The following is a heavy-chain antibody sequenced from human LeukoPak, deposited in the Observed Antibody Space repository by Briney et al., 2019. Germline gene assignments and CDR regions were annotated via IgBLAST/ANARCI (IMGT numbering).Heavy chain of an antibody. J-gene: IGHJ4*02. CDR1: GFTFSSYA. V-gene: IGHV3-33*08. Sequence: PGGSLRLSCAASGFTFSSYAMRWVRQAPGKGLEWVAVIWYDGSNKYYADSVKGRFTISRDNSKNTLYLQMNSLRAEDTAVYYCARDLPRLTYYYDSSGPIDYWGQGTLVTVSS. D-gene: IGHD3-22*01. CDR2: IWYDGSNK. CDR3: ARDLPRLTYYYDSSGPIDY.